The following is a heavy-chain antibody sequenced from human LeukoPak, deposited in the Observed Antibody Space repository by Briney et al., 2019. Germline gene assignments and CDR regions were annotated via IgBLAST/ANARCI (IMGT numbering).Heavy chain of an antibody. V-gene: IGHV3-7*01. CDR1: GFSFSPYW. CDR2: IIPDESGT. D-gene: IGHD4-17*01. Sequence: QSGGSLRLSCAASGFSFSPYWVSWVRQGPGKGLDWVASIIPDESGTSYVDSVKGRFTISRDNAQNSLYLQMNSLSAEDTAVYYCARLFGGVTTFDYWGQGTLVTVSS. J-gene: IGHJ4*02. CDR3: ARLFGGVTTFDY.